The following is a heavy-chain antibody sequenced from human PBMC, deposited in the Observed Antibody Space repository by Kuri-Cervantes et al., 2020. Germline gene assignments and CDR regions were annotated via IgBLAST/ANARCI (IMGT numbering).Heavy chain of an antibody. CDR1: GFSLSTSGVG. Sequence: SGPTLVKPTQTLTLTCTFSGFSLSTSGVGVGWIRQPPGKALEWLALIYWDDDKRYSPSLKIRFTINKDTSKNQVVLTMTNVDPVDTATYYCAHQNFWRGYYNYWGQGTLVTVSS. D-gene: IGHD3-3*01. CDR3: AHQNFWRGYYNY. J-gene: IGHJ4*02. CDR2: IYWDDDK. V-gene: IGHV2-5*02.